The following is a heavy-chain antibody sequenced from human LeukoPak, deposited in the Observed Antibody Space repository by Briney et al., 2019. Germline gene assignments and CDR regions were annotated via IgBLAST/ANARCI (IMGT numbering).Heavy chain of an antibody. CDR1: GFTFSSYG. Sequence: PGGSLRLSCAASGFTFSSYGMPWVRQAPGKGLEWVAVISYDGSNKYYADSVKGRFTISRDNSKNTLYLQMNSLRAEDTAVYYCAKEQSPYSSSSEFDYWGQGTLVTVSS. CDR2: ISYDGSNK. J-gene: IGHJ4*02. V-gene: IGHV3-30*18. D-gene: IGHD6-6*01. CDR3: AKEQSPYSSSSEFDY.